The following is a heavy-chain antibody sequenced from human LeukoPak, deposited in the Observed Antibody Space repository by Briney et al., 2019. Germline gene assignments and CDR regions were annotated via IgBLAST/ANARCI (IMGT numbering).Heavy chain of an antibody. CDR2: ISSGGSLE. Sequence: GGSLRLSCAASGFTFSGYAMHWVRQAPGKGLEWLAVISSGGSLEYYADSVKGRFTISRDNSKNTLYLQMNSLRPEDTAVYYCARDPVPAAARHFDYWGQGTLVTVSS. D-gene: IGHD2-2*01. J-gene: IGHJ4*02. CDR1: GFTFSGYA. V-gene: IGHV3-30-3*01. CDR3: ARDPVPAAARHFDY.